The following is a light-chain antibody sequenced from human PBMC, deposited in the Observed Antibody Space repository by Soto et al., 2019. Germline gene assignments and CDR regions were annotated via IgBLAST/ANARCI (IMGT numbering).Light chain of an antibody. CDR2: DAS. V-gene: IGKV3-11*01. Sequence: EIVLTQSPATLSLSPGERATLSCRASPSVDTLLSWYQQKPGQVPRLLIYDASNSATGIPARFSGSGSGTDLTVTISSLEPEDFAVYYCQQRRGWPITFGGGTKVEIK. CDR1: PSVDTL. J-gene: IGKJ4*01. CDR3: QQRRGWPIT.